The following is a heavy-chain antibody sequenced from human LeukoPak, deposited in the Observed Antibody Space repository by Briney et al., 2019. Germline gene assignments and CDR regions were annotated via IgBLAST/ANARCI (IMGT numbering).Heavy chain of an antibody. Sequence: GGSLRLSCAASGFTFSSYWMSWVRQAPGKGLEWVSYISSSSSTIYYADSVKGRFTISRDNAKNSLYLQMNSLRAEDTAVYYCARGGITMVRGVFPRDAFDIWGQGTMVTVSS. CDR2: ISSSSSTI. D-gene: IGHD3-10*01. V-gene: IGHV3-48*04. CDR1: GFTFSSYW. J-gene: IGHJ3*02. CDR3: ARGGITMVRGVFPRDAFDI.